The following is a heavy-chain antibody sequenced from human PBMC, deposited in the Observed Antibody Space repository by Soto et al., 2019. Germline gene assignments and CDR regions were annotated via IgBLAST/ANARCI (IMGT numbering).Heavy chain of an antibody. CDR3: AKVLLDSSWSNRYFDF. CDR2: ISSGGGAT. V-gene: IGHV3-23*01. CDR1: GFTFSNFA. D-gene: IGHD6-13*01. J-gene: IGHJ4*02. Sequence: EVQLLESGGGLVQPGGSLRLSCAASGFTFSNFAMSWVRQAPGKGLEWVSTISSGGGATYYADSMKGRFTISRDNSKDTMYLHMNSLRAEDTAVYYCAKVLLDSSWSNRYFDFWGQGTLVTVSS.